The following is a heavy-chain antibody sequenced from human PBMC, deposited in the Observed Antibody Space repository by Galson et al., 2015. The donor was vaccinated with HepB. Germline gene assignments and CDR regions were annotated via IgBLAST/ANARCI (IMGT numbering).Heavy chain of an antibody. V-gene: IGHV5-10-1*01. CDR3: ARHTVTTFDFDY. CDR2: IDPSDSYT. CDR1: GYSFTSYW. Sequence: QSGAEVKKPGESLRISCKGSGYSFTSYWISWVRQMPGKGLEWMGRIDPSDSYTNYSPSFQGHVTISADNSISTAYLQWSSLKASDTATYYCARHTVTTFDFDYWGQGTLVTVSS. D-gene: IGHD4-17*01. J-gene: IGHJ4*02.